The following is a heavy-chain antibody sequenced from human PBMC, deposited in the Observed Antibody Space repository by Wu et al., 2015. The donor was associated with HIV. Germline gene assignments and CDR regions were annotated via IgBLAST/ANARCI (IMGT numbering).Heavy chain of an antibody. CDR1: GGTFSTYT. J-gene: IGHJ6*02. V-gene: IGHV1-8*02. Sequence: QVQLVQSGAEVKKPGASMRVSCKASGGTFSTYTMNWVRQAPGQGLEWMGRIIPNSGNTGYAEKFQYRIIMTRDTSTSTAYMELSFLNSEDTAVYYCARAHYYGSGRPTGLYYAMDEWGQGTTVTVSS. D-gene: IGHD3-10*01. CDR2: IIPNSGNT. CDR3: ARAHYYGSGRPTGLYYAMDE.